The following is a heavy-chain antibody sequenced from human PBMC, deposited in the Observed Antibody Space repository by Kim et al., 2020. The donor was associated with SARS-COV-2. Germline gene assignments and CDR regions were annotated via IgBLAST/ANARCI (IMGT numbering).Heavy chain of an antibody. J-gene: IGHJ4*02. V-gene: IGHV4-31*02. CDR3: ARGYWPPPYFDY. D-gene: IGHD2-8*02. Sequence: YYNPSLKSRVTISVDTSKNQFSLKLSSVTAADTAVYYCARGYWPPPYFDYWGQGTLVTVSS.